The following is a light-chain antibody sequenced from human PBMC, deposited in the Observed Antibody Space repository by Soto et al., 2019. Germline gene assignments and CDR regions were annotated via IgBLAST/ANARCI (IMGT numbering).Light chain of an antibody. CDR1: SGHSSYA. CDR2: LNSDGSH. CDR3: QTWGTGIRV. Sequence: QAVVTQSPSASASLGASVKLTCTLSSGHSSYAIAWHRQQPEKGPRYLMKLNSDGSHRKGDGIPDRFSGSSSGAERYLTISSLQSEDEADYYCQTWGTGIRVFGGGTKLTVL. J-gene: IGLJ3*02. V-gene: IGLV4-69*01.